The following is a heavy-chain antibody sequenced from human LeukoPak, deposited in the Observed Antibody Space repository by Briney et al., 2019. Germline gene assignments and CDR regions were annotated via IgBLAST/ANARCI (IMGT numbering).Heavy chain of an antibody. V-gene: IGHV3-11*01. D-gene: IGHD3-16*01. Sequence: PEGSLRLSCVASGFTFNDYYMGWIRQAPGKGLEWVSYIGRDGTAIYYADSAKGRFTISRDNTEKSLYLQMNSLRADDSAVYFCARLWGGLTMSRFLDSWGQGTPVTVSS. CDR2: IGRDGTAI. J-gene: IGHJ1*01. CDR1: GFTFNDYY. CDR3: ARLWGGLTMSRFLDS.